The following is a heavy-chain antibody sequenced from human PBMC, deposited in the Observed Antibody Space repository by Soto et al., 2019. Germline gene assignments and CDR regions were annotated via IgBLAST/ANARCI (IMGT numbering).Heavy chain of an antibody. CDR3: VRDLRDIVVVSGASYH. J-gene: IGHJ5*02. CDR1: GFTFNRYA. Sequence: PGGSLRLSCAASGFTFNRYAMNWVRQAPGKGLEWVSGISGSGGTTYYADSVKGRFTVSRDNSKNTLYLQMNSLRAEDTAKYYCVRDLRDIVVVSGASYHWGQGTLVTVSS. V-gene: IGHV3-23*01. CDR2: ISGSGGTT. D-gene: IGHD2-15*01.